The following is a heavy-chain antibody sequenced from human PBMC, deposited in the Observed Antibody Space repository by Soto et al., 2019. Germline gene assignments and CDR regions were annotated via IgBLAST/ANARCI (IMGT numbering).Heavy chain of an antibody. CDR2: ISYDGSNK. CDR1: GFTFSSYA. Sequence: LRLSCAASGFTFSSYAMHWVRQAPGKGLEWVAVISYDGSNKYYADSVKGRFTISRDNSKNTLYLQMNSLRAEDTAVYYCERDLEQQLADYWGQRTLVTVSS. D-gene: IGHD6-13*01. V-gene: IGHV3-30-3*01. CDR3: ERDLEQQLADY. J-gene: IGHJ4*02.